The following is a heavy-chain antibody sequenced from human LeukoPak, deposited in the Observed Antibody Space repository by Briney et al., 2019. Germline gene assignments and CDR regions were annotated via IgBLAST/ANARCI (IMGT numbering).Heavy chain of an antibody. Sequence: GGSLRLSCAASGFTFSNYAVAWVRQVPGKGLEWVSVISGRGTTIYYADSVKGRFTISRDNSKNTLYLQMNSLRAEDTAIYYCAKEGPNCGGDCYGVFDYWGQGTLVTVSS. V-gene: IGHV3-23*01. CDR2: ISGRGTTI. CDR1: GFTFSNYA. D-gene: IGHD2-21*02. J-gene: IGHJ4*02. CDR3: AKEGPNCGGDCYGVFDY.